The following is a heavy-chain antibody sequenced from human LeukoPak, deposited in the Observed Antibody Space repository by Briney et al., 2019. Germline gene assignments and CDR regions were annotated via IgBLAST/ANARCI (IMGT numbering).Heavy chain of an antibody. V-gene: IGHV4-30-2*01. Sequence: SQTLSLTCAVSGGSISSGGYSWGWIRQPPGKGLEWIGYIYHSGSTYYNPSLKSRVTISVDRSKNQFSLKLSSVTAADTAVYYCARGGLHDYGDYLDAFDIWGQGTMVTVSS. CDR3: ARGGLHDYGDYLDAFDI. CDR1: GGSISSGGYS. CDR2: IYHSGST. J-gene: IGHJ3*02. D-gene: IGHD4-17*01.